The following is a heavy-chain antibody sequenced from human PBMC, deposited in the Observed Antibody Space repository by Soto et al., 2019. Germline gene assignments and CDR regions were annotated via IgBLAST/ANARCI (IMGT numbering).Heavy chain of an antibody. Sequence: GGSLRLSCAASGFTFSSYWMHWVRQAPGKGLVWVSRINSDGSSTSYADSVKGRFTISRDNAKNTLYLQMNSLRAEDTAVYYCAREERYYDSSGYPALSYYYYGMDVWGQGTTVTVSS. D-gene: IGHD3-22*01. CDR1: GFTFSSYW. V-gene: IGHV3-74*01. CDR3: AREERYYDSSGYPALSYYYYGMDV. CDR2: INSDGSST. J-gene: IGHJ6*02.